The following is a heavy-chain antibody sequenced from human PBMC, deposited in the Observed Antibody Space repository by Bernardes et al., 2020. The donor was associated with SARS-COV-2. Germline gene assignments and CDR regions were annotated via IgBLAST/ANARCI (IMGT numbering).Heavy chain of an antibody. CDR2: IYYSGST. CDR1: GGSISSYY. V-gene: IGHV4-59*08. CDR3: ARRGMVANEYDY. Sequence: SETLSLTCTVSGGSISSYYWSWIRQPPGKGLEWIGYIYYSGSTNYNPSLKSRVTISVDTSKNQFSLKLSSVTAADTAVYYCARRGMVANEYDYWGQGTLVTVSS. J-gene: IGHJ4*02. D-gene: IGHD1-26*01.